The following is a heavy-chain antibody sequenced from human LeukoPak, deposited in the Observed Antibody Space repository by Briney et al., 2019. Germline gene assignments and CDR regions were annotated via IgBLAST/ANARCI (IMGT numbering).Heavy chain of an antibody. Sequence: ASVTVSCKASGYTFTSYAMNWVRQAPGQGLEWMGWINTNTGNPTYAQGFTGRFVFSLDTSVSTAYPQISSLKAEDTAVYYCARGGILLWGSGARRDFDYWGQGTLVTVSS. CDR2: INTNTGNP. D-gene: IGHD3-10*01. V-gene: IGHV7-4-1*02. J-gene: IGHJ4*02. CDR1: GYTFTSYA. CDR3: ARGGILLWGSGARRDFDY.